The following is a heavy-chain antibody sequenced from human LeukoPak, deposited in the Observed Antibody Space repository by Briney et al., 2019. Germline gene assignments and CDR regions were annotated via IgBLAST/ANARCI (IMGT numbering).Heavy chain of an antibody. CDR1: NYSISTGYY. D-gene: IGHD3-10*01. CDR2: IFHNGNT. J-gene: IGHJ4*02. Sequence: SETLSLTRSVSNYSISTGYYWGWIRQPPGKGLEWIASIFHNGNTYYNPSLKSRVTISVDTSKNQFSLKLTSVTAADTAVYYCARDLVGRMVRGVVWSQGTLVTVSS. V-gene: IGHV4-38-2*02. CDR3: ARDLVGRMVRGVV.